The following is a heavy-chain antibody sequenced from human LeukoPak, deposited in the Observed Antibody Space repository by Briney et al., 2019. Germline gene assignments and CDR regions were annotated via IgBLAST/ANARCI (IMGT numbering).Heavy chain of an antibody. Sequence: GPLRLSCAASEFTFSSYSMNWIRQPPGKGLEWIGEINHSGSTNYNPSLKSRVTISVDTSKNQFSLKLSSVTAADTAVYYCARASCSSTSCYADWYFGLWGRGTLVTVSS. CDR2: INHSGST. D-gene: IGHD2-2*01. V-gene: IGHV4-34*01. J-gene: IGHJ2*01. CDR3: ARASCSSTSCYADWYFGL. CDR1: EFTFSSYS.